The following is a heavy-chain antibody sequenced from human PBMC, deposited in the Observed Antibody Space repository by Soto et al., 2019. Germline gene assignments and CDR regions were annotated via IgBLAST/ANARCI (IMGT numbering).Heavy chain of an antibody. Sequence: GGSLRLSCAASGFTFSSYGMHWVRQAPGKGLEWVSAISGSGGSTYYADSVKGRFTISRDNSKNTVDLQMTGLRAEDTAIYYCAKTSTYDYIWGDYRYFFDYWGQGTVVTVSS. D-gene: IGHD3-16*02. CDR3: AKTSTYDYIWGDYRYFFDY. V-gene: IGHV3-23*01. CDR2: ISGSGGST. J-gene: IGHJ4*02. CDR1: GFTFSSYG.